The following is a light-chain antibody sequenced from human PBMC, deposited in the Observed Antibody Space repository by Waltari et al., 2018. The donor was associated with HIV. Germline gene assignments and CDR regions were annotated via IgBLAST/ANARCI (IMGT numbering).Light chain of an antibody. CDR3: QQYYSSPPT. CDR1: QGISTS. J-gene: IGKJ2*01. CDR2: TAS. V-gene: IGKV1-NL1*01. Sequence: DIQMTQSPSSLSASVGDRVTITYRASQGISTSLAWYQQKPGESPKLLLYTASRLESGVPSRFSGTESGTDYTLTISSLQPEDFATYYCQQYYSSPPTFGRGTKLEIK.